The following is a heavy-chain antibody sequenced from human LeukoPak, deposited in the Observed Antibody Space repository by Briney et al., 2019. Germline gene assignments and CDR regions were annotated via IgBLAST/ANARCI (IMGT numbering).Heavy chain of an antibody. Sequence: PGGSLRLSCAASGFTFSDYYMSWIRQAPGKGLEWVSDSVKGRFTISRDNAKKTLYLQMNSLRVDDTAVYYCARVNAGYNCGIDYWGQGTLVTVSS. J-gene: IGHJ4*02. CDR3: ARVNAGYNCGIDY. V-gene: IGHV3-11*04. D-gene: IGHD5-24*01. CDR1: GFTFSDYY.